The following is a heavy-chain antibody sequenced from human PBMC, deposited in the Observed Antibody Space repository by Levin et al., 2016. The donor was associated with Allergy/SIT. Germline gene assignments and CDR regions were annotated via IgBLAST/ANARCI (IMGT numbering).Heavy chain of an antibody. J-gene: IGHJ5*02. CDR2: IIPILGIA. D-gene: IGHD4-17*01. V-gene: IGHV1-69*04. Sequence: WVRQAPGQGLEWMGRIIPILGIANYAQKFQGRVTITADKSTSTAYMELSSLRSEDTAVYYCARDGTSVSPYDYGDYVGWRWFDPWGQGTLVTVSS. CDR3: ARDGTSVSPYDYGDYVGWRWFDP.